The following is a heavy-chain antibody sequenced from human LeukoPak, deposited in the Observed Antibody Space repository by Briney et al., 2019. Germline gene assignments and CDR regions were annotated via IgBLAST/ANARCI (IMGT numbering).Heavy chain of an antibody. CDR3: ARGHSSSWYYFDY. CDR1: GDPISNYY. CDR2: IYTSGST. Sequence: SETLSLTCSVSGDPISNYYWNWIRQPPGKGLEWIGRIYTSGSTNYNPSLKSRVTISVDTSKNQFSLKLSSVTAADTAVYYCARGHSSSWYYFDYWGQGTLVTVSS. D-gene: IGHD6-13*01. J-gene: IGHJ4*02. V-gene: IGHV4-4*08.